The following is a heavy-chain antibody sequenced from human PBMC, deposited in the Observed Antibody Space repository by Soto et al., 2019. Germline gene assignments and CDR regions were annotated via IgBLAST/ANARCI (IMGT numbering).Heavy chain of an antibody. CDR2: TWYDGYNK. CDR3: ARHLGNNYETTGTMDY. Sequence: PGGSLRLSCAASGFRFNNYAMHWVRQAPGKGLEWVGATWYDGYNKFYADSVKGRFSISRDNSESTLYLHMNSLRAEDTAVYYCARHLGNNYETTGTMDYWGQGTLVTVSS. V-gene: IGHV3-33*01. J-gene: IGHJ4*02. D-gene: IGHD1-1*01. CDR1: GFRFNNYA.